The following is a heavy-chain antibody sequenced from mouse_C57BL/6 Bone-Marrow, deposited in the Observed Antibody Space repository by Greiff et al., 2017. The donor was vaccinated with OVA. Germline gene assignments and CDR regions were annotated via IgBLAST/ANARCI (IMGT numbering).Heavy chain of an antibody. J-gene: IGHJ2*01. D-gene: IGHD2-2*01. CDR3: ARLLWLRRFDY. V-gene: IGHV5-6*01. CDR2: ISSGGSYT. Sequence: EVQGVESGGDLVKPGGSLKLSCAASGFTFSSYGMSWVRQTPDKRLEWVATISSGGSYTYYPDSVKGRFNISRDNAKNTLYLQMSSLKSEDTAMYYCARLLWLRRFDYWGQGTTLTVSS. CDR1: GFTFSSYG.